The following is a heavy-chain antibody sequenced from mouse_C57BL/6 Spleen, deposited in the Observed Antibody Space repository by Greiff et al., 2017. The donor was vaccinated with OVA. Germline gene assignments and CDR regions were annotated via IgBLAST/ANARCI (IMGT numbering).Heavy chain of an antibody. Sequence: QVHVKQPGAELVKPGASVKMSCKASGYTFTSYWITWVKQRPGQGLEWIGDIYPGSGSTNYNEKFKSKATLTVDTSSSTAYMQLSSLTSEDSAVYYCARVAYDGTYDGYYGWFAYWGQGTLVTVSA. J-gene: IGHJ3*01. CDR2: IYPGSGST. D-gene: IGHD2-3*01. V-gene: IGHV1-55*01. CDR3: ARVAYDGTYDGYYGWFAY. CDR1: GYTFTSYW.